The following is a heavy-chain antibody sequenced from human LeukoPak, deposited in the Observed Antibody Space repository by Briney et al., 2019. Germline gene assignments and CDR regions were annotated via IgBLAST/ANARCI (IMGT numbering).Heavy chain of an antibody. D-gene: IGHD2-15*01. CDR3: ARRGYCSGGSCRANYNWFDP. CDR1: GYSFTSYW. J-gene: IGHJ5*02. CDR2: IYPGDYDT. V-gene: IGHV5-51*01. Sequence: GESLKISCKGSGYSFTSYWIGWVRQMPGKGLEWVGIIYPGDYDTRYSPSFQGQFTISAAKSISTAYLQWSSLKASDTAMYYCARRGYCSGGSCRANYNWFDPWGPGTLVTVSS.